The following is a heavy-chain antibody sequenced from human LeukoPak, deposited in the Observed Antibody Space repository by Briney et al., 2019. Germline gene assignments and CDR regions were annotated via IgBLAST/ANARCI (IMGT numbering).Heavy chain of an antibody. Sequence: SETLSLTCTVSGGSISSYYWSWIRQPAGKGLEWIGRIYTSGSTNYNPSLKSRVTMSVDTSKNQFSLKLSSVTAADTAVYYCARVRPVFITTTVTTYYFDYWGQGTLVTVSS. CDR1: GGSISSYY. V-gene: IGHV4-4*07. CDR3: ARVRPVFITTTVTTYYFDY. CDR2: IYTSGST. D-gene: IGHD4-17*01. J-gene: IGHJ4*02.